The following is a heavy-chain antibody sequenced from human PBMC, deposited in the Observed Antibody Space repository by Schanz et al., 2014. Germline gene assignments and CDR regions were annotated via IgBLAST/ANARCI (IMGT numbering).Heavy chain of an antibody. CDR3: ARDGEAAAGCDY. V-gene: IGHV3-23*04. Sequence: EVQLVESGGGLVQPGGSLRLSCTASGFTFSDYWMSWVRQAPGKGLEWVSGITGASDHIDYAESVKGRFTISRDNSKNTLYLQMNSLRPEDTAVYYCARDGEAAAGCDYWGQGTLVTVSS. J-gene: IGHJ4*02. D-gene: IGHD6-13*01. CDR1: GFTFSDYW. CDR2: ITGASDHI.